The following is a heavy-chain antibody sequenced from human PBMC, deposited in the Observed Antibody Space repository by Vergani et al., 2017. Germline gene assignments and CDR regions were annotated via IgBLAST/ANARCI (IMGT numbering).Heavy chain of an antibody. V-gene: IGHV3-21*01. CDR3: AKDSGQQLVSDY. J-gene: IGHJ4*02. CDR1: GFTFSSYS. CDR2: ISSSSSYI. D-gene: IGHD6-13*01. Sequence: EVQLLESGGGLVQPGGSLRLSCAASGFTFSSYSMNWVRQAPGKGLEWVSSISSSSSYIYYADSVKGRFTISRDNAKNSLYLQMNSLRAEDTAVYYCAKDSGQQLVSDYWGQGTLVTVSS.